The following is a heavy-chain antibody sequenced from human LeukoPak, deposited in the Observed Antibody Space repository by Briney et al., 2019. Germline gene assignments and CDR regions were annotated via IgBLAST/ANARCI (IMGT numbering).Heavy chain of an antibody. D-gene: IGHD3-22*01. CDR3: ARALDYYDSSGYAVYYGMDV. CDR2: IWYDGSNK. J-gene: IGHJ6*02. CDR1: GFTFSSYG. Sequence: GGSLRLSCAASGFTFSSYGMHWVRQAPGKGLEWVAVIWYDGSNKYYADSVKGRFTVSRDNSKNTLYLQMNSLRAEDTAVYYCARALDYYDSSGYAVYYGMDVWGQGTTVTVSS. V-gene: IGHV3-33*01.